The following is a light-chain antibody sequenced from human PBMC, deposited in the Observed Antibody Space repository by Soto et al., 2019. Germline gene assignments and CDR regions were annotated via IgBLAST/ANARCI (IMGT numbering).Light chain of an antibody. Sequence: QTVVTQEPSFSVSPGGTVTLTCGLSSGSVYTSHYPSWYQQTPGQAPRTLIYSTKTRSSGVPDRFSGSILGNEAALTITGAQADDESDYYCVLYMGSGSGVFGGGTKLTVL. J-gene: IGLJ2*01. CDR2: STK. CDR1: SGSVYTSHY. V-gene: IGLV8-61*01. CDR3: VLYMGSGSGV.